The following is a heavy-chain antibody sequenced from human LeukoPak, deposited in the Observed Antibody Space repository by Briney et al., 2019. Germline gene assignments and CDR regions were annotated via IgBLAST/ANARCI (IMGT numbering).Heavy chain of an antibody. V-gene: IGHV4-39*01. D-gene: IGHD2-2*01. CDR2: LYYSGSS. Sequence: SETLSLTCTVSGDSISSSNSYRGWIRQPPGKGLEWIGSLYYSGSSYYNPSLKSRVTISADTSKNQFSLKLTSVTAADTAVYYCARHPDIVVVPAAFRAMDVWGKGTTVTVSS. J-gene: IGHJ6*03. CDR1: GDSISSSNSY. CDR3: ARHPDIVVVPAAFRAMDV.